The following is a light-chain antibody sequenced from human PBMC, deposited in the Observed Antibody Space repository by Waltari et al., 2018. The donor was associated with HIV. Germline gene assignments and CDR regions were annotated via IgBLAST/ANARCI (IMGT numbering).Light chain of an antibody. CDR2: ENN. Sequence: QSVLTQPPSVTAAPGQKATISCSGIRPYVGDNYVAGYQHLPGTAPQLLISENNRRPSGIPDRFPGSQSGTSATLDIAGLQTGDEADYYCGPCDSSLTGVVFGGGTKLTVL. CDR1: RPYVGDNY. CDR3: GPCDSSLTGVV. V-gene: IGLV1-51*01. J-gene: IGLJ2*01.